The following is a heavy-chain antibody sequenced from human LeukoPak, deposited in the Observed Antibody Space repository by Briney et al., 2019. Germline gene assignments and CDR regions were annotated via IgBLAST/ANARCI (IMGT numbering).Heavy chain of an antibody. CDR2: IRYDGSNK. J-gene: IGHJ4*02. CDR1: GFTFSSYG. Sequence: PGGSLRLSCAASGFTFSSYGMHWVRQAPGKGLEGVAFIRYDGSNKYYADSVKGRFTISRDNSKNTLYLQMNSLRAEDTAVYYCAKDGPVWYCSGGSCYSGFDYWGQGTLVTVSS. D-gene: IGHD2-15*01. CDR3: AKDGPVWYCSGGSCYSGFDY. V-gene: IGHV3-30*02.